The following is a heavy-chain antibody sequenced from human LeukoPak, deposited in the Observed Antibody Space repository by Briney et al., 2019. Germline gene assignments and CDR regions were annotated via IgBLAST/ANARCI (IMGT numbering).Heavy chain of an antibody. CDR1: GFTFSSYG. V-gene: IGHV3-30*02. CDR2: IRYDGSNK. Sequence: PGGSLRLSCAASGFTFSSYGMHWVRQAAGKGLEWVAFIRYDGSNKYYADSVKGRFTISRDNSKNTLYLQMNSLRAEDTAVYYCAKAGGSGSYYHFDYWGQGTLVTVSS. CDR3: AKAGGSGSYYHFDY. D-gene: IGHD3-10*01. J-gene: IGHJ4*02.